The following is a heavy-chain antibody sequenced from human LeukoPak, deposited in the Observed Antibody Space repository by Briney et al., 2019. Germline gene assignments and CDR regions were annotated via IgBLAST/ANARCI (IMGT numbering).Heavy chain of an antibody. V-gene: IGHV4-34*01. J-gene: IGHJ5*02. Sequence: SETLSLTCAVYGGSFSGYYWSWIRQPPGKGLEWLGEINHSGSTNYNPSLKSRVTISVETSKNQFSLKLSSVTAADTAVYYCARGGPYSSSRYFRPSSWFDPWGQGTLVTVSS. CDR3: ARGGPYSSSRYFRPSSWFDP. D-gene: IGHD6-13*01. CDR1: GGSFSGYY. CDR2: INHSGST.